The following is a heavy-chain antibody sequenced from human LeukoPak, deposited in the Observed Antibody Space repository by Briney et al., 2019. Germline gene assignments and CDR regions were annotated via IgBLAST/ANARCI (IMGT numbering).Heavy chain of an antibody. V-gene: IGHV1-18*01. CDR2: ISAYNGNT. D-gene: IGHD2-2*01. J-gene: IGHJ4*02. CDR3: ARGGGIVVVPAATEFDY. Sequence: ASVKVSCKASGYTFTSYGISWVRQAPGQGLEWIGWISAYNGNTNYAQKLQGRVTMTTDTSTSTAYMELRSLRSDDTAVYYCARGGGIVVVPAATEFDYWGQGTLVTVSS. CDR1: GYTFTSYG.